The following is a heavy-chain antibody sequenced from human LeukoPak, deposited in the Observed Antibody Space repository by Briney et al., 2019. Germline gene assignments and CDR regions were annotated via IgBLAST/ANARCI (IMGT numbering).Heavy chain of an antibody. CDR2: IYDRGPA. V-gene: IGHV4-30-2*01. J-gene: IGHJ5*01. CDR1: GYAITSGGFS. CDR3: ARSRQASGLFNS. Sequence: SETLSLTCIVSGYAITSGGFSWNWIRQPPGKGLEWIGCIYDRGPAYYNPSLKSRFTISVDRPKNQFFLNVTSLTAADTAVYYCARSRQASGLFNSWGQGTLVVVSS. D-gene: IGHD3-10*01.